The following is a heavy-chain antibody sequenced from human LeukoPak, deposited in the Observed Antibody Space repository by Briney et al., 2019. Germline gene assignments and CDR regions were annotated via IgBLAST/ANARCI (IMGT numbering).Heavy chain of an antibody. Sequence: ASVKVSCKVSGYTLTELSMHWVRQAPGKGLEWMGGFDPEDGETTYAQKFQGRVTMTEDTSTDTAYMELSSLRSEDTAVYYCATELRVPAWGAFDIWGQGTMVTVSS. D-gene: IGHD2-2*01. CDR2: FDPEDGET. CDR1: GYTLTELS. CDR3: ATELRVPAWGAFDI. V-gene: IGHV1-24*01. J-gene: IGHJ3*02.